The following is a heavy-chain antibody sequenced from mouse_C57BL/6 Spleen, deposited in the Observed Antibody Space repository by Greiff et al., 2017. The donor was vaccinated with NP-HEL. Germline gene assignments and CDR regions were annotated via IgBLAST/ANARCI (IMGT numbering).Heavy chain of an antibody. V-gene: IGHV3-6*01. Sequence: EVQLVESGPGLVKPSQSLSLTCSVTGYSITSGYYWNWIRQFPGNKLEWMGYISYDGSNNYNPSLKNRISITRDTSKNQFFLKLNSVTTKDTATYYCAREDSNYAMDYWGQGTSVTVSS. CDR3: AREDSNYAMDY. D-gene: IGHD2-5*01. CDR2: ISYDGSN. CDR1: GYSITSGYY. J-gene: IGHJ4*01.